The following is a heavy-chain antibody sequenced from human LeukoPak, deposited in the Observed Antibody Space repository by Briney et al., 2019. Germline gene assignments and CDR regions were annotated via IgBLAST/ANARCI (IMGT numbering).Heavy chain of an antibody. J-gene: IGHJ6*03. CDR2: IYSSGST. V-gene: IGHV4-59*01. Sequence: PSETLSLTCTVSGGSIRGYYWSWIRQPPGKGLEWIGYIYSSGSTNYNPSLKSRVTMSVDTSKNQFSLKVSSVTAADRAVYYCARVFDSGSQAHFYYMDVWGKGTTVTISS. CDR1: GGSIRGYY. CDR3: ARVFDSGSQAHFYYMDV. D-gene: IGHD3-10*01.